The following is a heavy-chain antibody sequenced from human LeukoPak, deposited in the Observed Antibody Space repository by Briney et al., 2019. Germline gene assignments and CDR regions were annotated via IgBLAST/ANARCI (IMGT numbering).Heavy chain of an antibody. Sequence: SVKVSCKASGGTFSSYAISWVRQAPGQGLEWMGSIIPIFGTANYAQKFQGRVTITADKSTSTAYMELSSLRSEDTAVYYCARTNSITIFGVVTRLNGWFDPWGQGTLVTV. J-gene: IGHJ5*02. CDR3: ARTNSITIFGVVTRLNGWFDP. CDR1: GGTFSSYA. D-gene: IGHD3-3*01. CDR2: IIPIFGTA. V-gene: IGHV1-69*06.